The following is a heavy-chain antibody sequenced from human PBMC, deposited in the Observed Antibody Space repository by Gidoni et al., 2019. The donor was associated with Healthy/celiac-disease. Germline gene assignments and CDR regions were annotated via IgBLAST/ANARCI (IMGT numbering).Heavy chain of an antibody. CDR3: AKDRGYSGYDWWSDGMDV. D-gene: IGHD5-12*01. Sequence: QVQLVESGGGVVQPGRSLRLSCEASGFTFSSYGMHWVRQAPGKGLEWVAVISYDGSNKYYADSVKGRFTISRDNSKNTLYLQMNSLRAEDTAVYYCAKDRGYSGYDWWSDGMDVWGQGTTVTVSS. J-gene: IGHJ6*02. CDR1: GFTFSSYG. CDR2: ISYDGSNK. V-gene: IGHV3-30*18.